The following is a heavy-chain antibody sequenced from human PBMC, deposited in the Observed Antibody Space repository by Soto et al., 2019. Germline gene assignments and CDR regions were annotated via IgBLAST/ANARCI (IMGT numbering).Heavy chain of an antibody. CDR2: ISGSGGST. CDR1: GFTFSSNA. V-gene: IGHV3-23*01. J-gene: IGHJ4*02. CDR3: AKGAGYCSGGSCSDY. Sequence: EVKLLASGGGLVQPGGSLRLSCAASGFTFSSNAMAWVRQAPGKGLEWVSGISGSGGSTYYADSVKGRFTIARDISKNTLYLQMNSLRAEDTAVYYCAKGAGYCSGGSCSDYWGQGTLVTVSS. D-gene: IGHD2-15*01.